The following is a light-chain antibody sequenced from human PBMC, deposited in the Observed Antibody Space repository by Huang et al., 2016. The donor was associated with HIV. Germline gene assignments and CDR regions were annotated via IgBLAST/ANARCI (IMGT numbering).Light chain of an antibody. Sequence: DIQMTQSPSSLSASVGDRVTITCQASQDIRKYLNWYQQKPGRAPKLRIYDSSNVEGGVPARFSGSGSGTNFTFTISSLHPEDIATYYCQQYDNLYIFGQGTKVEIK. J-gene: IGKJ1*01. V-gene: IGKV1-33*01. CDR3: QQYDNLYI. CDR2: DSS. CDR1: QDIRKY.